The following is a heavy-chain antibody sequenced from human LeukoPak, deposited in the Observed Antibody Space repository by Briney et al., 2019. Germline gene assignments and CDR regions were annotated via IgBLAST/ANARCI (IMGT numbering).Heavy chain of an antibody. CDR2: ISSSATYI. D-gene: IGHD1-7*01. CDR1: GFNFSIFA. CDR3: ARDIGSVTGTTDS. J-gene: IGHJ4*02. Sequence: GGSLRLSCAASGFNFSIFAMSWVRQAPGKGLEWVSSISSSATYIYYADSVKGRFTISRDNAKNSLYLEMNSLRAEDTALYYCARDIGSVTGTTDSWGQGSLVIVSS. V-gene: IGHV3-21*01.